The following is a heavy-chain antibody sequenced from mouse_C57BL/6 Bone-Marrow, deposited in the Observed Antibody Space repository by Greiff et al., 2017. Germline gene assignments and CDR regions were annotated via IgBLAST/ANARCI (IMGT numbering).Heavy chain of an antibody. CDR2: ISSGGSYT. CDR3: VRQGDYYGSSYYWYFDV. J-gene: IGHJ1*03. Sequence: EVKLMESGGDLVKPGGSLKLSCAASGFTFSSYGMSWVRQTPDKRLEWVATISSGGSYTYYPDSVKGRFTISRDNAKNTLYLQMSSLKAEDTAMYYCVRQGDYYGSSYYWYFDVWGTGTTVTVSS. V-gene: IGHV5-6*01. D-gene: IGHD1-1*01. CDR1: GFTFSSYG.